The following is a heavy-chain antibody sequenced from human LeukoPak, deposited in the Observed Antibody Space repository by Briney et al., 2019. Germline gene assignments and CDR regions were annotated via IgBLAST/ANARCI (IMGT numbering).Heavy chain of an antibody. CDR1: GFTFSSYA. Sequence: PGGSLRLSCAASGFTFSSYAMSWVRQAPGKGLEWVSAISGSGGNTYYADSVKGRFTISRDNSKNTLYLQMNSLRAEDTAVYYCARDEGSYDAFDIWGQGTMVTVSS. D-gene: IGHD3-10*01. V-gene: IGHV3-23*01. CDR2: ISGSGGNT. CDR3: ARDEGSYDAFDI. J-gene: IGHJ3*02.